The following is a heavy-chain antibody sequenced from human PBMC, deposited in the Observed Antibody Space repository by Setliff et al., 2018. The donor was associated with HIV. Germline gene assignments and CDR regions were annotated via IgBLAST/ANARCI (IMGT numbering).Heavy chain of an antibody. Sequence: GASVKVSCKASGYTFTSFYMHWVRQAPGQGLEWMGMISPSGGKTTYAQNFKGRVTITRATSTTTVYMELSSLRSDDTAVYYCAREISPSVRGYTDMVAGGLAYWGQGTLVTVSS. J-gene: IGHJ4*02. V-gene: IGHV1-46*01. CDR3: AREISPSVRGYTDMVAGGLAY. CDR1: GYTFTSFY. CDR2: ISPSGGKT. D-gene: IGHD3-10*02.